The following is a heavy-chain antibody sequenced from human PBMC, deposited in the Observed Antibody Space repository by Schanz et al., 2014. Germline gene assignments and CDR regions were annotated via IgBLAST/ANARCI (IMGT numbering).Heavy chain of an antibody. CDR1: GYTFSSYG. J-gene: IGHJ4*02. CDR2: INGYNGHT. V-gene: IGHV1-18*01. CDR3: ASSGAGYSSSWDFEY. Sequence: QVQLVQSGAEVKKPGASVKVSCKASGYTFSSYGITWVRQAPGQGLEWMGWINGYNGHTLYAQKFQGRVTMTTDTSTSTSYMELTSLRFDDTAVYDCASSGAGYSSSWDFEYWGQGTLVTVSS. D-gene: IGHD6-13*01.